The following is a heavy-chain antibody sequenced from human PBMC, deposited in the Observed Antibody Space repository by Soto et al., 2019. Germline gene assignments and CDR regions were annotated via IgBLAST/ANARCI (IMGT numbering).Heavy chain of an antibody. J-gene: IGHJ4*02. CDR1: GFTFSDYA. CDR3: AKGGRQWLVTSAFNY. Sequence: VQLVESGGGVVQPGRSLRLSCAASGFTFSDYAMHWVRQAPGKGLEWVAVVSHDGRNTHYADSVKGRFTISRDSSKNTVSLGMTSLRAGDTAVYYCAKGGRQWLVTSAFNYWGQGALVTVSS. CDR2: VSHDGRNT. V-gene: IGHV3-30*18. D-gene: IGHD6-19*01.